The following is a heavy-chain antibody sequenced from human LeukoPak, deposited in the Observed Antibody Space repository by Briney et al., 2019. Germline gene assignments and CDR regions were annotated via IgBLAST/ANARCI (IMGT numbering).Heavy chain of an antibody. Sequence: PSETLSLTCTVSGGSISRYYWSWIRQPPGKGLEWIGYIYYSGSTNYNPSLKSRVTISVDTSKNQFSLKLSSVTAADTAVYYCARIAVAGGFHFDYWGQGTLVTVSS. D-gene: IGHD6-19*01. CDR3: ARIAVAGGFHFDY. CDR1: GGSISRYY. V-gene: IGHV4-59*08. CDR2: IYYSGST. J-gene: IGHJ4*02.